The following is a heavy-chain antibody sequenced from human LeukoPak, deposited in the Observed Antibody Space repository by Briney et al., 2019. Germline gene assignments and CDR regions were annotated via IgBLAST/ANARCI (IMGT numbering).Heavy chain of an antibody. CDR2: ISGSGGST. CDR3: AKDSTPGGYSGPGLYYFDY. D-gene: IGHD5-12*01. CDR1: GFTFSSYG. Sequence: GGSLRLSCAASGFTFSSYGMSWVRQAPGKGLEWVSAISGSGGSTYYADSVKGRFTISRDNSKNTLYLQMNSLRAEDTAVYYCAKDSTPGGYSGPGLYYFDYWGQGTLVTVSS. V-gene: IGHV3-23*01. J-gene: IGHJ4*02.